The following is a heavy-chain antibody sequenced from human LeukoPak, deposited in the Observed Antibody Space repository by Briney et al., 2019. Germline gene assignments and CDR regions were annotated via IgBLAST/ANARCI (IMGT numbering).Heavy chain of an antibody. D-gene: IGHD3-10*01. Sequence: GGSLRLSCAASGFTLHSYTMNWVRQAPGKGLEWLSSISDSGSSTYTNYKDSVKGRFTISRDKATNSLFLQMDSLRAEDTAVYYCARDIKFGQLDYYYYGMDVWGQGTAVTVSS. CDR2: ISDSGSSTYT. CDR1: GFTLHSYT. CDR3: ARDIKFGQLDYYYYGMDV. V-gene: IGHV3-21*01. J-gene: IGHJ6*02.